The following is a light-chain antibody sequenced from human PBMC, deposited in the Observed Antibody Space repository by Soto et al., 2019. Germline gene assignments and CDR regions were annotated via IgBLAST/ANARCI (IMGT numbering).Light chain of an antibody. CDR3: QQYNSYSPT. J-gene: IGKJ1*01. CDR1: QTISSW. Sequence: DIQMTQSPSTLSGSVGYRFTITCRASQTISSWLAWYQQKPGKAPKLLIYKASTLKSGVPSRFSGSGSGTDFTLTISSLQPEDFATYYCQQYNSYSPTFGQGTMGDIK. CDR2: KAS. V-gene: IGKV1-5*03.